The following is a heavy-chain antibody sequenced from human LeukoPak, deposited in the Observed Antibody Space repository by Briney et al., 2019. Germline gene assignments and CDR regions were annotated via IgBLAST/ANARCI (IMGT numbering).Heavy chain of an antibody. CDR2: ISYDGSNK. J-gene: IGHJ3*02. Sequence: GGSLRLSCAASGFTFSSYAMRWVRQAPGKGLEWVAVISYDGSNKYYADSVKGRFTISRDNSKNTLYLQMNSLRAEDTAVYYCAKGITMVRGVMGDAFDIWGQGTMVTVSS. D-gene: IGHD3-10*01. V-gene: IGHV3-30*18. CDR1: GFTFSSYA. CDR3: AKGITMVRGVMGDAFDI.